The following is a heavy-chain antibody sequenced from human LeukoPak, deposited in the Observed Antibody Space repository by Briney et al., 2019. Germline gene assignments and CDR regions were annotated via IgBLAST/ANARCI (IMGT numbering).Heavy chain of an antibody. V-gene: IGHV1-69*04. D-gene: IGHD4-17*01. CDR3: ARVVYGDPYYFDY. J-gene: IGHJ4*02. CDR2: IIPILGIA. Sequence: ASVKVSCKASGGTFSSYAISWVRQAPGQGLEWMGRIIPILGIANYAQKFQGRVTVTADKSTSTAYMELSSLRSEDTAVYYCARVVYGDPYYFDYWGQGTLVTVSS. CDR1: GGTFSSYA.